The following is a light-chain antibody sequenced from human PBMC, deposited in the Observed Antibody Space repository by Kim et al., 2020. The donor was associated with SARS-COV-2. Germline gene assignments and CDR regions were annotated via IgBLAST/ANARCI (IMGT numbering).Light chain of an antibody. CDR3: QQYGSSPGT. J-gene: IGKJ1*01. CDR2: DAS. V-gene: IGKV3-20*01. Sequence: IVLTQSPGPLSLSPGERATLSCRASHSISRSCLAWYQQKPGQAPRLLIYDASSRATGIPDRLSGSGSGTDFTLTISSLEPEVFGLYYCQQYGSSPGTFGQGTKVDIK. CDR1: HSISRSC.